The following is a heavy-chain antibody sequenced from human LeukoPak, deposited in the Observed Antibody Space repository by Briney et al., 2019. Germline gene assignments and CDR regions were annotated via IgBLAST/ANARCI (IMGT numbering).Heavy chain of an antibody. CDR3: ARGVPPCFDP. D-gene: IGHD3-10*01. CDR2: INEDGSTT. V-gene: IGHV3-74*03. Sequence: PGGSLRLSCAASGFTFSSYWMHWVRHSPGKGLVWVSRINEDGSTTTYADSVKGRFTISRDNAKNTLHLQMNSLRAEDTAVYYCARGVPPCFDPWGQGTLVTVSS. J-gene: IGHJ5*02. CDR1: GFTFSSYW.